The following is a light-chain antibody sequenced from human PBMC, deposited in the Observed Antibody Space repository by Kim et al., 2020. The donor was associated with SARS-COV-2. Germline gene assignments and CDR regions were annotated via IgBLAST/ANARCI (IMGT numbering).Light chain of an antibody. CDR2: DDS. V-gene: IGLV3-21*01. CDR1: NIGTKS. CDR3: QVWETASDPL. J-gene: IGLJ3*02. Sequence: SYELTQPPSVSVAPGETARITCEGNNIGTKSVHWYQQKAGQAPVLIMSDDSDRPSGIPGRFSGSNSGNKTTLTITRVEAGDEADYNCQVWETASDPLFGG.